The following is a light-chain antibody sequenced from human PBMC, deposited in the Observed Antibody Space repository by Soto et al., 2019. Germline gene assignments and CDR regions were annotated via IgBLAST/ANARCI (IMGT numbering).Light chain of an antibody. J-gene: IGKJ1*01. CDR3: QQYNSYSWT. CDR2: DAS. V-gene: IGKV1-5*01. Sequence: IQITQSPSTVSASVGDRVTITCRASQSISSWLAWYQQKPGKAPNLLIYDASSLESGVPSRFSGSGSGTEFTLTISSLHPDDFATYYCQQYNSYSWTFGQGTKVDIK. CDR1: QSISSW.